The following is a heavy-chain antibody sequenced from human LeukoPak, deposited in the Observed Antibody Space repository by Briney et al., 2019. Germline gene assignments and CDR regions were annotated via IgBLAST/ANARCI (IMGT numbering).Heavy chain of an antibody. CDR2: IYYSGNT. D-gene: IGHD6-13*01. CDR3: ARGGPAAVLNWFDP. CDR1: GGSISNYY. Sequence: TSDTLSLTCTVSGGSISNYYWSWIRQPPGKGLEWLGYIYYSGNTDYNPSLKSRVAMSVETSKNQFSLKLSSVTAADTAVYYCARGGPAAVLNWFDPWGQGTLVTVSS. V-gene: IGHV4-59*01. J-gene: IGHJ5*02.